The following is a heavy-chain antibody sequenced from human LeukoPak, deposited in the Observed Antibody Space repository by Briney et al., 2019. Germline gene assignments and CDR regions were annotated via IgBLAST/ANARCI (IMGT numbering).Heavy chain of an antibody. V-gene: IGHV1-2*02. D-gene: IGHD3-10*01. CDR3: ARVHRKDIFLPVDYYGSGTKGFDP. J-gene: IGHJ5*02. CDR2: INPNSGGT. Sequence: GASVKVSCTASGYTFTGYSMHWVRQAPGKGLEWMGWINPNSGGTNYAQKFQGRVTMTRDTSISTAYMELSRLRSDDTAVYYCARVHRKDIFLPVDYYGSGTKGFDPWGQGTLVTVSS. CDR1: GYTFTGYS.